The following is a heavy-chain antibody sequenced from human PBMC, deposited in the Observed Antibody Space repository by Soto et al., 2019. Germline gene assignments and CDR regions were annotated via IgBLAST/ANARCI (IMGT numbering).Heavy chain of an antibody. CDR3: ASHRTFWPFDY. J-gene: IGHJ4*02. D-gene: IGHD2-8*01. Sequence: SETLSLTCTVSGGSISSYYWSWIRQPPGKGLEWIGYIYYSGSTNYNPSLKSRVTISVDTSKNQFSLSLRSVTTADTAVYYCASHRTFWPFDYWGQGTVVTVSS. CDR1: GGSISSYY. CDR2: IYYSGST. V-gene: IGHV4-59*08.